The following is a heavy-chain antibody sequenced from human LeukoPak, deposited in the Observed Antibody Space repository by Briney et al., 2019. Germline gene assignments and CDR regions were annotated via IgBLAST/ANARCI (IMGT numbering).Heavy chain of an antibody. CDR1: GFTFSSYE. CDR2: ISSSGSTI. J-gene: IGHJ4*02. Sequence: GGSLRLSCAASGFTFSSYEMNWVRQAPGKGLEWVSYISSSGSTIYYADSVKGRFTISRDNAKNSLYLQMNSLRAEDTAVYYCARGTYYDILTGYYIHPAPFDYWGQGTLVTVSS. V-gene: IGHV3-48*03. CDR3: ARGTYYDILTGYYIHPAPFDY. D-gene: IGHD3-9*01.